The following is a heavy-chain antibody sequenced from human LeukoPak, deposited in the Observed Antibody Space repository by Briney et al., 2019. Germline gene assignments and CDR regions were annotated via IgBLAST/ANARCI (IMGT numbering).Heavy chain of an antibody. D-gene: IGHD3-10*01. V-gene: IGHV3-30*02. CDR2: IRYDGSNK. Sequence: GGSLRLSCAASGFTFSSYGMHWVRQAPGKGLEWVAFIRYDGSNKYYADSVKGRFTISRDNSKNTLYLQMNSLRAEDTAVYYCARAYGSGSYNNWFDPWGQGTLVTVSS. J-gene: IGHJ5*02. CDR3: ARAYGSGSYNNWFDP. CDR1: GFTFSSYG.